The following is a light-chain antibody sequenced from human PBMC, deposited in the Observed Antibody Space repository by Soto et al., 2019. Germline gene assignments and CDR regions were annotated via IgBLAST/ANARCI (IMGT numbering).Light chain of an antibody. CDR1: QDISTW. J-gene: IGKJ1*01. CDR2: RTT. CDR3: QQYDSYWAT. V-gene: IGKV1-5*03. Sequence: DIQMTQSPSTLSASVGDRVTITCRASQDISTWLAWYRQKPGKAPKLLIYRTTTLESGVPSRFAGSGSGTVFTLTISSLQSDDFATYYCQQYDSYWATFGQGTKVEV.